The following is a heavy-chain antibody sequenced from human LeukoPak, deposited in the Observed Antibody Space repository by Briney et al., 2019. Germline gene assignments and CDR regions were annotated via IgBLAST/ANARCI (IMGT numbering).Heavy chain of an antibody. CDR1: GYSFATYW. D-gene: IGHD1-1*01. CDR2: VYPGDSGT. J-gene: IGHJ4*02. CDR3: ARLATGTRAGDY. Sequence: GESLKISCKGSGYSFATYWIGWVRQMPGKGLEWMGIVYPGDSGTIYSPSFQGQVTISADKSISTAYLQWSSLKASDTAMYYCARLATGTRAGDYWGQGSLVTVSS. V-gene: IGHV5-51*01.